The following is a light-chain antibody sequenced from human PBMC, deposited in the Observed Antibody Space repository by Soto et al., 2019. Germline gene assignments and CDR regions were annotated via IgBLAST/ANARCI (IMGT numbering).Light chain of an antibody. V-gene: IGKV1-6*01. CDR3: LQDYNYPLT. CDR2: AAS. J-gene: IGKJ4*01. CDR1: QGIRND. Sequence: ALQKTPSPSSLSASVGDRVNITFRARQGIRNDLGWYQQKPGKAPKLLIYAASSLQSGVPSRFSGSGSGTDFTLTISSLQPEDFATYYCLQDYNYPLTFGGGTKVDIK.